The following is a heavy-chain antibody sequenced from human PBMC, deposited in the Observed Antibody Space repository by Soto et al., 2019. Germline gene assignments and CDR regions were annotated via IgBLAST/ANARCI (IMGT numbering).Heavy chain of an antibody. J-gene: IGHJ6*02. V-gene: IGHV3-30-3*01. CDR2: ISYDGSNK. CDR1: GFTFSSYA. CDR3: ARFHYDILTGYYKDYYYYGMDV. Sequence: GGSLRLSCAASGFTFSSYAMHWVRQAPYKAMERVAVISYDGSNKYYADSVKGRFTISMNNSKNTMYLQMNSLRAEDTSVYYCARFHYDILTGYYKDYYYYGMDVWGQGTTVTVSS. D-gene: IGHD3-9*01.